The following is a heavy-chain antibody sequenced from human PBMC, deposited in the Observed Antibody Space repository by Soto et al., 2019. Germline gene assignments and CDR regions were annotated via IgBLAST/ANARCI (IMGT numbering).Heavy chain of an antibody. D-gene: IGHD6-13*01. J-gene: IGHJ4*02. V-gene: IGHV3-30*18. CDR1: GFTFSSYG. Sequence: GGSLRLSCAASGFTFSSYGMHWVRQAPGKGLEWVAVISYDGSNKYYADSVKGRFTISRDNSKNTLYLQMNSLRAEDTAVYYCAKERRAGFDYWGQGTLVTVSS. CDR3: AKERRAGFDY. CDR2: ISYDGSNK.